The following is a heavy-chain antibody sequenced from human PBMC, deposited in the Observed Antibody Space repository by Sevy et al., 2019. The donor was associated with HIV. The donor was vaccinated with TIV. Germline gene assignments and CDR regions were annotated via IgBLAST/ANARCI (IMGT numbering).Heavy chain of an antibody. CDR1: GGSFSGYY. J-gene: IGHJ4*02. CDR2: INHSGST. Sequence: SETLSLTCAVYGGSFSGYYWSWIRQPPGKGLEWIGEINHSGSTNYNPSLKSRVTISVDTSKNQFSLKLSSVTAADTAVYYCACGNMVTTGRVGPYYFDYWGQGTLVTVSS. V-gene: IGHV4-34*01. D-gene: IGHD4-17*01. CDR3: ACGNMVTTGRVGPYYFDY.